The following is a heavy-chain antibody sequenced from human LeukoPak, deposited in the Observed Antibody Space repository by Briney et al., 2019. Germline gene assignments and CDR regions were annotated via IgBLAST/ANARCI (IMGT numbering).Heavy chain of an antibody. CDR1: GFTFSSYG. Sequence: PGGSLRLSCAASGFTFSSYGMHWVRQAPGKGLEWVAFIRYDGSNKYYADSVKGRFTISRDNSKNTLYLQMNSLRAEDTAVYYCAKTRIAAAGHFDCWGQGTLVTVSS. J-gene: IGHJ4*02. D-gene: IGHD6-13*01. V-gene: IGHV3-30*02. CDR3: AKTRIAAAGHFDC. CDR2: IRYDGSNK.